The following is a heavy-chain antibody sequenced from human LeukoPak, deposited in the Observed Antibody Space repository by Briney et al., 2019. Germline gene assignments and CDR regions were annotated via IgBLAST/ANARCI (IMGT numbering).Heavy chain of an antibody. CDR3: ARGLNIVVVTAIKIAFDI. V-gene: IGHV4-34*01. D-gene: IGHD2-21*02. Sequence: SETLSLTRAVYGGSFSGYYWSWIRQPPGKGLEWIGEINHSGSTNYNPSLKSRVTISVDTSKNQFSLKLSSVTAADTAVYYCARGLNIVVVTAIKIAFDIWGQGTMVTVSS. J-gene: IGHJ3*02. CDR1: GGSFSGYY. CDR2: INHSGST.